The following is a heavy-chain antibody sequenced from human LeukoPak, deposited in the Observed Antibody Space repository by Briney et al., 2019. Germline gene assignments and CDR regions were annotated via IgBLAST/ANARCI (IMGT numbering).Heavy chain of an antibody. CDR1: GGSFSTYA. Sequence: ASVKVSCKASGGSFSTYAISWVRQAPGQGLEWMGWINPNSGGTNYAQKFQGRVTMTRDTSISTAYMELSRLRSDDTAVYYCARRYFGSGSYYTDYWGQGTLVTVSS. CDR2: INPNSGGT. V-gene: IGHV1-2*02. D-gene: IGHD3-10*01. J-gene: IGHJ4*02. CDR3: ARRYFGSGSYYTDY.